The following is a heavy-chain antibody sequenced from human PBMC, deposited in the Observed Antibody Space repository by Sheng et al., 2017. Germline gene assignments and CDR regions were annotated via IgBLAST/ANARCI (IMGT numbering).Heavy chain of an antibody. V-gene: IGHV4-59*01. Sequence: QVQLQESGPGLVKPSETLSLTCTVSSGSINNYYWSWIRQPPGKGLEWIGYIYYSGSTDYNPSLNSRVTISVDTSKNQFSLRLSSVTAADTAVYYCARGRRSSSGSYPWYFDYWGQGTLVTVSS. CDR1: SGSINNYY. J-gene: IGHJ4*02. CDR2: IYYSGST. D-gene: IGHD3-22*01. CDR3: ARGRRSSSGSYPWYFDY.